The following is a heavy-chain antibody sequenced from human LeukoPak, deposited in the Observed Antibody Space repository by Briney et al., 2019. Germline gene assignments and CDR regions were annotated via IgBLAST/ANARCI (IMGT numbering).Heavy chain of an antibody. J-gene: IGHJ4*02. CDR2: ISSSSSYI. D-gene: IGHD6-19*01. CDR1: GFTFSSYS. Sequence: GGSLRLSCAASGFTFSSYSVNWVRQAPGKGLEWVSSISSSSSYIYYADSVKGRFTISRDNAKNSLYLQMNSLRAEDTAVYYCARDRSIAVADYFDYWGQGTLVTVSS. V-gene: IGHV3-21*01. CDR3: ARDRSIAVADYFDY.